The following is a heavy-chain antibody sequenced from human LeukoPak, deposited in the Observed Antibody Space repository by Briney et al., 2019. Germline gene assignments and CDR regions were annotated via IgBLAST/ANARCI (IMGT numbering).Heavy chain of an antibody. D-gene: IGHD3-22*01. CDR2: ISGDEIWT. V-gene: IGHV3-74*01. CDR1: GFTFSSYS. Sequence: AGSLRLSCAASGFTFSSYSMNWVRQAPGKGLVWVSRISGDEIWTSYADSVKGRFIISRDNAKDTLYLQMNSLRTEDTAVYYCAREYNSGPKQTDAFDIWGQGTMVTVSS. J-gene: IGHJ3*02. CDR3: AREYNSGPKQTDAFDI.